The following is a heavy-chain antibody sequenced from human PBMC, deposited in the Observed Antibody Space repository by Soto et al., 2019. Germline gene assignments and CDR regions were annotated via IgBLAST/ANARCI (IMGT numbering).Heavy chain of an antibody. CDR1: GDSISPYY. J-gene: IGHJ4*02. CDR2: IFYKGTI. D-gene: IGHD3-16*02. CDR3: AGDSTSLDY. V-gene: IGHV4-59*01. Sequence: TLSLTCTVSGDSISPYYWSWIRQPPGKGLEWIGYIFYKGTIKYNPSLKSRVTISVDTSQNQFSLKLRSVTAADTAVYYCAGDSTSLDYWGQGALVTVSS.